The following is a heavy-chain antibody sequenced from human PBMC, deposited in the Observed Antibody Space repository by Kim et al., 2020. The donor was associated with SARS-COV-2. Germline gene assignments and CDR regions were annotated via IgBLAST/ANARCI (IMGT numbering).Heavy chain of an antibody. J-gene: IGHJ4*02. CDR2: IKSKTDGGTT. D-gene: IGHD5-18*01. Sequence: GGSLRLSCAASGFTFSNAWMSWVRQAPGKGLEWVGRIKSKTDGGTTDYAAPVKGRFTISRDDSKNTLYLQMNSLKTEDTAVYYCTTSRYSYGNPRFDYWGQGTLVTVSS. CDR3: TTSRYSYGNPRFDY. CDR1: GFTFSNAW. V-gene: IGHV3-15*01.